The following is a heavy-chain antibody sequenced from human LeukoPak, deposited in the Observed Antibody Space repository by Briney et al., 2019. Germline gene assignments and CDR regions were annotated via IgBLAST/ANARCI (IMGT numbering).Heavy chain of an antibody. CDR3: RREEVSGTTYNWFDP. CDR2: IIPIFGTE. J-gene: IGHJ5*02. V-gene: IGHV1-69*05. Sequence: SVKVTCKASGGTFSSYSISWVRQPPGQGLEWMGGIIPIFGTENYAHKFQRSATTTTADSTITAYMLLTIRTSDTPAVYYCRREEVSGTTYNWFDPWGQGTLVTVSS. CDR1: GGTFSSYS. D-gene: IGHD1-7*01.